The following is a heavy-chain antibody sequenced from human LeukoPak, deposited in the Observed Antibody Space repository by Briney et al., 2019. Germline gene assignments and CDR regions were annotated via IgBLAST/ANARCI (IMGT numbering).Heavy chain of an antibody. D-gene: IGHD2-2*01. CDR1: GYTFTGYY. CDR2: INPNSGGT. J-gene: IGHJ3*02. CDR3: ARAPGPRYCSSTSCYGMAAFDI. V-gene: IGHV1-2*02. Sequence: ASVEVSCKASGYTFTGYYIHWVRQAPGHGLEWMGWINPNSGGTNYAQKFQGRVTMTRDTSISTAYMELSRLRSDDTAVYYCARAPGPRYCSSTSCYGMAAFDIWGQGTMVTVSS.